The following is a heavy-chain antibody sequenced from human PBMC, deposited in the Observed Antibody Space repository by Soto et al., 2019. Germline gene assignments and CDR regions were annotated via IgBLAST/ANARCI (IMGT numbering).Heavy chain of an antibody. Sequence: QVQLQESGPGLVKPSETLSLTCTVSSGSINNYYWSWIRQPPGKGLEFIGYIYYAGTTTYNPSLKSRVPISVNTPKYQFSLNLGSVTAANTAVYYCAILGGYYQALDSWGQGTLLTVSS. D-gene: IGHD3-22*01. CDR3: AILGGYYQALDS. J-gene: IGHJ4*02. CDR2: IYYAGTT. V-gene: IGHV4-59*08. CDR1: SGSINNYY.